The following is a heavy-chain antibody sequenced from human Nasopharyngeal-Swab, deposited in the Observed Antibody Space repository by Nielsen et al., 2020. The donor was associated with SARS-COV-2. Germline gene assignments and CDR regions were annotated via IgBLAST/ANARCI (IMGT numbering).Heavy chain of an antibody. CDR2: ISYDGRNK. CDR3: VGGGYSSSWYGGDY. D-gene: IGHD6-13*01. Sequence: GESLKISCAASGFTFSSYAMHWVRQAPGKGLEWVSVISYDGRNKHYADSVKGRCTISRDTSKNTLYLQMNSLRTEDTAVYYCVGGGYSSSWYGGDYWGQGTLVTVSS. J-gene: IGHJ4*02. CDR1: GFTFSSYA. V-gene: IGHV3-30*04.